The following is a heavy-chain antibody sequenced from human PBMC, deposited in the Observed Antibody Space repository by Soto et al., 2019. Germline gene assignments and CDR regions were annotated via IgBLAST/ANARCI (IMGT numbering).Heavy chain of an antibody. CDR3: ARYAGSSWFDP. CDR2: INYSGRT. V-gene: IGHV4-59*01. D-gene: IGHD2-2*01. J-gene: IGHJ5*02. Sequence: PSETLSLTCTVSGGSISTYYWSWIRQPPGKGLEWIGYINYSGRTNYNPSLKSRVTMSLDTSKNQFSLKLRSVTAADTALFYCARYAGSSWFDPWGQGTRVTVSS. CDR1: GGSISTYY.